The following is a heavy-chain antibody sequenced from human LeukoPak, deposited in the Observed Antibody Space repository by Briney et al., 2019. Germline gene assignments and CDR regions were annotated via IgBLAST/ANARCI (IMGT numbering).Heavy chain of an antibody. D-gene: IGHD6-13*01. Sequence: GGSLRLSCAASGFTFDDYGMSWARQAPGKGLEWVSGINWNGGSTGYADSVKGRFTISRDYAKNTLYLQMNSLRVEDTAMYYCAKDRSPGWFDPWGQGTLVTVSS. J-gene: IGHJ5*02. V-gene: IGHV3-20*04. CDR1: GFTFDDYG. CDR2: INWNGGST. CDR3: AKDRSPGWFDP.